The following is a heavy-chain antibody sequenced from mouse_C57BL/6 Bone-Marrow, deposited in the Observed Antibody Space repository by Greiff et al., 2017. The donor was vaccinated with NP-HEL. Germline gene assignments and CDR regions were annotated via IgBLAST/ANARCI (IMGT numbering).Heavy chain of an antibody. CDR3: ARSHLPYLDY. J-gene: IGHJ2*01. CDR1: GYTFTSYW. Sequence: VQLQQSGAELVMPGASVKLSCKASGYTFTSYWMHWVKQRPGQGLEWIGEIDPSDSFTNYNQKFKGKSTLTVDKSSSTAYMQRSSLTSEDSAVYYCARSHLPYLDYWGQGTTLTVSS. CDR2: IDPSDSFT. V-gene: IGHV1-69*01.